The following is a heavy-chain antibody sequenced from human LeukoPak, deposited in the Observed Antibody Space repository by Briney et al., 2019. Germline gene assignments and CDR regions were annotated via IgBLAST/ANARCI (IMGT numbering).Heavy chain of an antibody. CDR3: ARSGSGYDY. D-gene: IGHD3-10*01. Sequence: GGSLSLSCAATGFAFCGYSTSWVRQAPGKGMECVAYIKLGVNERYYVDSVKGRFTISRDNTKSSLYLQMNSLRVEDTALYYCARSGSGYDYWGQGALVTVSS. V-gene: IGHV3-7*01. CDR2: IKLGVNER. CDR1: GFAFCGYS. J-gene: IGHJ4*02.